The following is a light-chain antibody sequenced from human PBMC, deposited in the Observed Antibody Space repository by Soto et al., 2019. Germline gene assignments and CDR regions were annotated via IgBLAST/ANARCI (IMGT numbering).Light chain of an antibody. CDR2: AAT. Sequence: DIQMTQSPSSLSASVGDGVTITCRASQSTSTYLNWYQQKPGKAPKLLIYAATNFQSGVPSRFSGSGSGTDFTLTISSLQPEDFATYFCQQSYSTPYTFGQGTKLEIK. CDR3: QQSYSTPYT. CDR1: QSTSTY. V-gene: IGKV1-39*01. J-gene: IGKJ2*01.